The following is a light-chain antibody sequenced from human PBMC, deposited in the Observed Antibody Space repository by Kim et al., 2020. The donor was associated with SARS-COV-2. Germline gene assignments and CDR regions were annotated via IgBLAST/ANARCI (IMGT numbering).Light chain of an antibody. CDR1: QDISNY. Sequence: ASVGDIVTITCRASQDISNYLAWFQLKPGKAPTLLIYSASALQPGVPSRFSGSGSGTDFTLTVTSLQPEDVATYYCQKCDSAPWTFGQGTKVDIK. J-gene: IGKJ1*01. V-gene: IGKV1-27*01. CDR2: SAS. CDR3: QKCDSAPWT.